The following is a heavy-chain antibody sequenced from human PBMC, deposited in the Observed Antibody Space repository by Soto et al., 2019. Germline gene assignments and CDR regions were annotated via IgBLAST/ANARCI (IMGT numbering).Heavy chain of an antibody. J-gene: IGHJ6*02. Sequence: TLSLTCTVSGGSISSSSYYWGWIRQPPGKGLEWIGRIYYSGSTYYNPSLKSRVTISVDTSKNQFSLKLSPVTAADTAVYYCARPGSSSSWYNYGYDAMDVWGQGTTVTVSS. D-gene: IGHD6-13*01. CDR1: GGSISSSSYY. V-gene: IGHV4-39*01. CDR3: ARPGSSSSWYNYGYDAMDV. CDR2: IYYSGST.